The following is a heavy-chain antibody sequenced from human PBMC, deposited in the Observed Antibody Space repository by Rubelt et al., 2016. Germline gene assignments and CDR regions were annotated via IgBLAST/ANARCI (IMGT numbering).Heavy chain of an antibody. D-gene: IGHD2-15*01. V-gene: IGHV1-18*01. CDR2: ITGDGRNT. J-gene: IGHJ1*01. CDR3: AGDSSGYLVSQH. Sequence: RGVRQAPGQGPEWMGWITGDGRNTKYSQKFQGRVTVTTDTSTSTAYMELRSLRSDDTAVYYCAGDSSGYLVSQHWGQGTLVTVSS.